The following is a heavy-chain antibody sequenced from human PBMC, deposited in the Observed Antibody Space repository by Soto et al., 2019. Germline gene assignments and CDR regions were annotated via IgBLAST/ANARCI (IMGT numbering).Heavy chain of an antibody. Sequence: GASVKVSCKASGYTFTSYGISWVRQAPGQGLEWMGWISAYNGNTNYAQKLQGRVTMTTDTSTSTAYMELRSLRSDDTAVYYCASSESDDFGGDCLTGYDYWGQGTLVTVSS. CDR1: GYTFTSYG. V-gene: IGHV1-18*01. D-gene: IGHD2-21*02. CDR3: ASSESDDFGGDCLTGYDY. CDR2: ISAYNGNT. J-gene: IGHJ4*02.